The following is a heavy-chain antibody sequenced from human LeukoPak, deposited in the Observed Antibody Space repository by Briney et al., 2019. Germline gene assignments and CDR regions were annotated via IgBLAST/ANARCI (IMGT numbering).Heavy chain of an antibody. Sequence: PSQTLSLTCAVSGGSISSGGYSWSWIRQPPGKGLEWIGYIYHSGSTYYNPSLKSRVTISVDRSKNQFSLKLSSVTAADTAVHYCARATRAYYYDSSGYYALGAFDIWGQGTMVTVSS. CDR3: ARATRAYYYDSSGYYALGAFDI. CDR1: GGSISSGGYS. V-gene: IGHV4-30-2*01. CDR2: IYHSGST. J-gene: IGHJ3*02. D-gene: IGHD3-22*01.